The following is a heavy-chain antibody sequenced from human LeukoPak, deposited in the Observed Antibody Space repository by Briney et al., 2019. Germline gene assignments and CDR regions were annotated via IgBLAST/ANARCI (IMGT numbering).Heavy chain of an antibody. Sequence: GRSLRLSCAASGFTFSSYAMSWVRQAPGKGLEWFSAISGSGGSTYYADSVKGRFTISRDNSKNTLYLQMNSLRAEDTAVYYCAKVYYYDSSGHWIWGQGTMVTVSS. CDR3: AKVYYYDSSGHWI. V-gene: IGHV3-23*01. CDR2: ISGSGGST. CDR1: GFTFSSYA. J-gene: IGHJ3*02. D-gene: IGHD3-22*01.